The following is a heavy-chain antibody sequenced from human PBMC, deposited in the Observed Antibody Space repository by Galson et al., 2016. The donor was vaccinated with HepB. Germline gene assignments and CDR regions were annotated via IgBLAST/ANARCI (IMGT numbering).Heavy chain of an antibody. CDR2: IYHSGST. CDR1: GASISSSYW. Sequence: SETLSLTCAVSGASISSSYWWGWVRQPPGKGLEWIGEIYHSGSTNYNPSLKSRVTISVDKFKNQFSLKLTSVTAADTAVYYCARDPGYRNGMSVWGQGTTVTVSS. V-gene: IGHV4-4*02. D-gene: IGHD5-18*01. CDR3: ARDPGYRNGMSV. J-gene: IGHJ6*02.